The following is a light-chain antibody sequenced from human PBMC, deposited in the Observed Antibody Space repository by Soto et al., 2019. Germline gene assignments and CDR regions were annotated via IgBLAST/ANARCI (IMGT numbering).Light chain of an antibody. CDR2: DAS. V-gene: IGKV3-11*01. CDR1: DSLRTF. CDR3: QQRSIWPLP. Sequence: EIVLTQSPATLSLSPGESVTLSCRASDSLRTFLAWYQQRPGQPPRLLIYDASNRATGIPDRFSGSGYVTDFNLTISNLEAEASAVYYCQQRSIWPLPFGGGTKVQSK. J-gene: IGKJ4*01.